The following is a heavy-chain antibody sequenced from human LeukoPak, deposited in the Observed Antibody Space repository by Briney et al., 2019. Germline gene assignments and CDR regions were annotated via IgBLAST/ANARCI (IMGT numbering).Heavy chain of an antibody. V-gene: IGHV1-69*04. J-gene: IGHJ4*02. CDR1: GGTFSSYA. D-gene: IGHD3-22*01. CDR2: IIPILGIA. Sequence: ASVKVSCKASGGTFSSYAISWVRQAPGQGLEWMGRIIPILGIANYAQKFQGRVTITADKSTSTAYMELSSLRSEDTAAYYCARSGSYYYGSSGYYYPDYWGQGTLVTVSS. CDR3: ARSGSYYYGSSGYYYPDY.